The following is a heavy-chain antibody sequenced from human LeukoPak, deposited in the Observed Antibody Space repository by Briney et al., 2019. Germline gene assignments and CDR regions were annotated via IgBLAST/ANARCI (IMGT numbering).Heavy chain of an antibody. Sequence: ASVKVSCKASGGTLSSYAIRWVRQAPGQGLEWMGGIIPIFGTANYAQKFQGRVTITADESTSTAYMELSSLRSEDTAVYYCARNAMDDAFDIWGQGTMVTVSS. CDR3: ARNAMDDAFDI. CDR1: GGTLSSYA. D-gene: IGHD5-18*01. V-gene: IGHV1-69*13. J-gene: IGHJ3*02. CDR2: IIPIFGTA.